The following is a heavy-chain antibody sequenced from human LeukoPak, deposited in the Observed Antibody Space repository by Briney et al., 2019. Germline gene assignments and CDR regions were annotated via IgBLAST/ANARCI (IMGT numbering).Heavy chain of an antibody. CDR1: GGSISSSY. V-gene: IGHV4-4*07. Sequence: PSETLSLTCTVSGGSISSSYWNWIRQPAGKGLEWIGRISPGGSTNYNPSLKSRVTMSVDTSKNQFSLKLSSVTAADTAVYYCARHHNSGGIVATIMRRESGRFPTRRGDWFDPWGQGTLVTVSS. CDR2: ISPGGST. D-gene: IGHD5-12*01. J-gene: IGHJ5*02. CDR3: ARHHNSGGIVATIMRRESGRFPTRRGDWFDP.